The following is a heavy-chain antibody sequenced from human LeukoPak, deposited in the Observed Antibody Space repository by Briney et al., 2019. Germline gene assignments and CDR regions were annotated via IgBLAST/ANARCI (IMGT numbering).Heavy chain of an antibody. CDR1: GYTFTSYD. D-gene: IGHD3-10*01. Sequence: ASVKVSCKASGYTFTSYDINWVRQATGQGLEWMGWMNPNSGNTGYAQKFQGRVTMTRNTSISTAYMELSSLRSEDTAVYYCARGSITMVRGDPYNWFDPWGQGTLVTVSS. CDR3: ARGSITMVRGDPYNWFDP. V-gene: IGHV1-8*01. J-gene: IGHJ5*02. CDR2: MNPNSGNT.